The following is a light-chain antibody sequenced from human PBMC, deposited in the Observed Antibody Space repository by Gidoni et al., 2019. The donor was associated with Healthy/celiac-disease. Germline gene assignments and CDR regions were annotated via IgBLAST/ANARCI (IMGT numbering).Light chain of an antibody. CDR1: QGIRND. Sequence: DIQMTQSPSSLSAYVGDRVTITCLASQGIRNDLGWYLQEPGKAPKRLIDAAFSLQGGVPSRFSVSRSRTAFTLTTGSLPPEYFPTSYCLHHNTCLTFGQGTRLEIK. CDR2: AAF. J-gene: IGKJ5*01. CDR3: LHHNTCLT. V-gene: IGKV1-17*01.